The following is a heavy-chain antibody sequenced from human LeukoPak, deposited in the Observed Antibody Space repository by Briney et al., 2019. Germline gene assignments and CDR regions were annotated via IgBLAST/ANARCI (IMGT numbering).Heavy chain of an antibody. V-gene: IGHV1-8*01. D-gene: IGHD6-19*01. Sequence: ASVKVSCKASGYTFTSYDINWVRQATGQGLEWMGWMNPNSGNTDYAQKFQGRVTMTRNTSISTAYMELSSLRSEDTAVYYCARGLPQWLVRKNAFDIWGQGTMVTVSS. CDR1: GYTFTSYD. J-gene: IGHJ3*02. CDR3: ARGLPQWLVRKNAFDI. CDR2: MNPNSGNT.